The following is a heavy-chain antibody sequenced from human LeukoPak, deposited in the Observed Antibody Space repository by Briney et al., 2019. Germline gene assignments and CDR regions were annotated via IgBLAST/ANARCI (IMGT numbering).Heavy chain of an antibody. D-gene: IGHD3-9*01. Sequence: PSETLSLTCTVSGYSISSGYYWGWIRQPPGKGLEWIGSIYHSGSTYYNPSLKSRVTISVDTSKNQFSLKLSSVTAADTAVYYCARLFDRMNYFDYWGQGTLVTVSS. CDR3: ARLFDRMNYFDY. CDR2: IYHSGST. V-gene: IGHV4-38-2*02. CDR1: GYSISSGYY. J-gene: IGHJ4*02.